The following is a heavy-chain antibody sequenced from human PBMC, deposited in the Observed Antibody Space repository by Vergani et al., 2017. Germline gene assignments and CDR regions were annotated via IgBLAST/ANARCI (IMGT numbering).Heavy chain of an antibody. CDR1: GFTFSSYG. J-gene: IGHJ6*03. Sequence: QVQLVESGGGVVQPGRSLRLSCAASGFTFSSYGMHWVRQAPGKGLEWVAVIWYDGSNKYYADSVKGRFTISRDNSKNTLYLQMNSLRAEDTAVYYCAREGGLGCXSTSCSIHDFWSSLYYYYYYMDVWGKGTTVTVSS. D-gene: IGHD2-2*01. V-gene: IGHV3-33*01. CDR2: IWYDGSNK. CDR3: AREGGLGCXSTSCSIHDFWSSLYYYYYYMDV.